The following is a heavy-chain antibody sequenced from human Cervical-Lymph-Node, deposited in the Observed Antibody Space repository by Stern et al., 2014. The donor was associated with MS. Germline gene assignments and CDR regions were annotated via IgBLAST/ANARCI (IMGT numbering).Heavy chain of an antibody. CDR2: ITNSGASM. D-gene: IGHD2-2*01. CDR3: ASTLHGGLYNWFDP. V-gene: IGHV3-21*01. J-gene: IGHJ5*02. Sequence: EVQLEESGGGLVTPGGSLRLSCAASGFTFSDYSLNWVRQAPGQGLEWVSSITNSGASMYYGDSVKGRFTISRDNAKNTLYLQMDSLSAEDTATYFCASTLHGGLYNWFDPWGQGTLVTVSS. CDR1: GFTFSDYS.